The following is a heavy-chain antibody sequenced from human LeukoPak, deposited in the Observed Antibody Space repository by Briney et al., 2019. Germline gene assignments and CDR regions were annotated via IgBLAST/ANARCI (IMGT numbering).Heavy chain of an antibody. CDR2: IRNKANSYAT. CDR3: SRLIEAAGTSFDY. Sequence: GGSLRLSCAASGFTFSGSAVHWVRQASGKGLKWVGRIRNKANSYATAYAASVNGRFTISRDDSKNTAYLHMNSLKIEDTAVYYCSRLIEAAGTSFDYWGQGTLVTVSS. CDR1: GFTFSGSA. J-gene: IGHJ4*02. D-gene: IGHD6-13*01. V-gene: IGHV3-73*01.